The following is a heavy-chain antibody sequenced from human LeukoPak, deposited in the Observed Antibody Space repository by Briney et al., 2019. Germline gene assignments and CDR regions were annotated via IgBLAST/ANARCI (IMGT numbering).Heavy chain of an antibody. V-gene: IGHV3-23*01. CDR3: AKSDVPAYYYDSSGYFFHCFDY. Sequence: GGSLRLSCAASGFTFTSYAMSWVRQAPGKGLEWVSGISGSGDGTYYADSVTGRFTISRDNSKNTLYLQMNSLRAEDTAVYYCAKSDVPAYYYDSSGYFFHCFDYWGQGALVTVSS. CDR2: ISGSGDGT. D-gene: IGHD3-22*01. CDR1: GFTFTSYA. J-gene: IGHJ4*02.